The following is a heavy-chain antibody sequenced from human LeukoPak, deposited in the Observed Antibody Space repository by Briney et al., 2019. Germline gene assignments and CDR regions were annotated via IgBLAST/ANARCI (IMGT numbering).Heavy chain of an antibody. Sequence: PSETLSLTCNVSGGSISSHYWSWIRQPAGKGLEWIGHIYSSGSTIYDPSLKSRVTISVDKSKNQFSLKPSSVTAADTAVYYCARDDTTVTTLSNYYYMDVWGKGTTVTVSS. D-gene: IGHD4-17*01. V-gene: IGHV4-4*07. CDR2: IYSSGST. CDR3: ARDDTTVTTLSNYYYMDV. J-gene: IGHJ6*03. CDR1: GGSISSHY.